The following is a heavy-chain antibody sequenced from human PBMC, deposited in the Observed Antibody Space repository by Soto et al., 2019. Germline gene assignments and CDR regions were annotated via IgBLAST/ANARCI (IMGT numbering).Heavy chain of an antibody. Sequence: QVQLVESGGGVVQPGRSLRLSCAATGFTFSTYNMHWVRQAPGKGLEWVAVMSYEGTDKYYADSVKGRFTISRDNSKNTLYLQMKSLRVEDTAVYYCAKDMGLMDHPDYWGQGTLVTVSS. CDR3: AKDMGLMDHPDY. CDR1: GFTFSTYN. V-gene: IGHV3-30*18. CDR2: MSYEGTDK. J-gene: IGHJ4*02. D-gene: IGHD1-26*01.